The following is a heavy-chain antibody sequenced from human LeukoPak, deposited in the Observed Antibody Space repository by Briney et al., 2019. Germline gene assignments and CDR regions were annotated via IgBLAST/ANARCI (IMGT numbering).Heavy chain of an antibody. Sequence: ASVKVSCKASGYTFSSYGISWVRQAPGQGLEWMGWISAYNGNTNYAQKLQGRVTMTTDTSTSTAYMELRSLRSDDTAVYYCARDGSSWPNYYYYGMDVWGQGTTVTVSS. D-gene: IGHD6-13*01. CDR1: GYTFSSYG. CDR2: ISAYNGNT. J-gene: IGHJ6*02. CDR3: ARDGSSWPNYYYYGMDV. V-gene: IGHV1-18*01.